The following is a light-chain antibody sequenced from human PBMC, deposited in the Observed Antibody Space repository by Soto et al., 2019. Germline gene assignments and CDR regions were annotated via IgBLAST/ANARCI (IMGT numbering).Light chain of an antibody. CDR3: QQVNVYPST. J-gene: IGKJ4*01. Sequence: QLTQSPSSMSASVGDRVTITCRASQGISSYLGWYQQKPGKAPNLLIYDASTLHSGVPSRFSGGGSGTDFTLTISSLQPEDFATYYCQQVNVYPSTFGGGTKVEIK. CDR2: DAS. V-gene: IGKV1-9*01. CDR1: QGISSY.